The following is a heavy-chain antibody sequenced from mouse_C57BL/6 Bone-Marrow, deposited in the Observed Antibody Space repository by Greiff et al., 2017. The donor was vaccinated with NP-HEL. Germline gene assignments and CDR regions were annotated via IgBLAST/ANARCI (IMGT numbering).Heavy chain of an antibody. CDR1: GYAFSSYW. D-gene: IGHD4-1*01. J-gene: IGHJ3*01. Sequence: VQLQQSGAELVKPGASVKISCKASGYAFSSYWMNWVKQRPGKGLEWIGQIYPGDGDTNYNGKFKGKATLTADKSSSRAYMQLSSLTSEDSVVYFCARTITGRGFAYWGQGTLVTVSA. CDR2: IYPGDGDT. V-gene: IGHV1-80*01. CDR3: ARTITGRGFAY.